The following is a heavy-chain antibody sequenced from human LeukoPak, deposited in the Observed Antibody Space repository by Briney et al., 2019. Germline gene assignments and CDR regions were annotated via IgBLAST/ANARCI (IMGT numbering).Heavy chain of an antibody. CDR1: GGTFSSYA. V-gene: IGHV1-69*13. J-gene: IGHJ4*02. Sequence: SVKVSCKASGGTFSSYAISWVRQAPGQGLEWVGGIIPIFGTANYAQKFQGGVTITADESTSTAYMELSSLRSEDTAVYYCARSHGRYCSGGSCHEGYFDYWGQGTLVTVSS. CDR2: IIPIFGTA. D-gene: IGHD2-15*01. CDR3: ARSHGRYCSGGSCHEGYFDY.